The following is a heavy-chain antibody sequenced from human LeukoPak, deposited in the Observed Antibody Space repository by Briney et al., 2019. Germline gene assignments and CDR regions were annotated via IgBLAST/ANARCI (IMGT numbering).Heavy chain of an antibody. CDR1: GYTFTGYY. CDR2: INPNSGGT. D-gene: IGHD3-10*01. Sequence: ASVKVSCKASGYTFTGYYMHWVRQAPGQGLEWMGWINPNSGGTNYAQKFQGRVTMTRDTSISTAYMELSGLRSDDTAVYYCARADMVRGVGLFFDRNWFDPWGQGTLVTVSS. CDR3: ARADMVRGVGLFFDRNWFDP. J-gene: IGHJ5*02. V-gene: IGHV1-2*02.